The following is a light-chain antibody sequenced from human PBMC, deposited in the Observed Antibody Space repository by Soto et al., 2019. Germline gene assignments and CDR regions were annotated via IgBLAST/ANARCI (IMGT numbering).Light chain of an antibody. Sequence: QSVLTQPASVSGSPGQSITISCTGTSSDVGGYNYVSWYQQHPGKAPKLMIYDVSNRPSGVSNRFSGSKSGNTASLTISGLQAEDEAEYYCSSYTSSSTLVFGGGTKLTFL. V-gene: IGLV2-14*01. CDR1: SSDVGGYNY. J-gene: IGLJ2*01. CDR2: DVS. CDR3: SSYTSSSTLV.